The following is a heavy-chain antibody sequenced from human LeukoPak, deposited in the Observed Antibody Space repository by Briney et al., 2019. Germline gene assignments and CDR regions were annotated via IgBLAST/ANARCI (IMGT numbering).Heavy chain of an antibody. CDR2: VYYRSKWYS. CDR3: ARGLTKYGTTQPYYFDY. D-gene: IGHD2-2*01. V-gene: IGHV6-1*01. Sequence: SQTLSLTCAISGDSVSSSSAAWNWIRQSPVRGLEWLGRVYYRSKWYSHSVVSVKSRITINPDKSKNQFSLKLSSVTAADTAVYYCARGLTKYGTTQPYYFDYWGQGTLVTVSS. CDR1: GDSVSSSSAA. J-gene: IGHJ4*02.